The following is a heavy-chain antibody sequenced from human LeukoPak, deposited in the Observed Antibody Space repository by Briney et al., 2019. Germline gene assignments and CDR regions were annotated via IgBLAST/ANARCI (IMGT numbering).Heavy chain of an antibody. Sequence: GSLRLSCAASGFNFSSYSMHWVRQAPGKGVEWVAIISYDGSEKHYADPVKGRFTISRDNSKNTLYLQMNSLRAEDTAVYYCAREGSSGYYLYWGQGILVTVSS. CDR3: AREGSSGYYLY. V-gene: IGHV3-30-3*01. J-gene: IGHJ4*02. D-gene: IGHD3-22*01. CDR1: GFNFSSYS. CDR2: ISYDGSEK.